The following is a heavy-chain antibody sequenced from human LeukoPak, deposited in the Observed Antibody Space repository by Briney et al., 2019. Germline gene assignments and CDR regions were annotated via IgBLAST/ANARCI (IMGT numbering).Heavy chain of an antibody. D-gene: IGHD5-18*01. J-gene: IGHJ4*02. V-gene: IGHV4-39*07. CDR3: ARTHQRYIYGYYFDD. CDR1: GGSISSGDYY. Sequence: PSQTLSLTCTVSGGSISSGDYYWGWVRQPPGKGLEWIGSFYYSGSTFYNPSLKSRVTISVDTSKNQFSLRLTSVTAADTAIYYCARTHQRYIYGYYFDDWGQGTLVTVSS. CDR2: FYYSGST.